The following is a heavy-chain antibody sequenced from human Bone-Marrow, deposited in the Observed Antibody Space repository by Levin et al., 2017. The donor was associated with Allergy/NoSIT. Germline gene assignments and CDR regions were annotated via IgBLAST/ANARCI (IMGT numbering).Heavy chain of an antibody. CDR1: GGSISSGGYS. Sequence: SETLSLTCAVSGGSISSGGYSWSWIRQPPGKGLEWIGYIYHSGSTYYNPSLKSRVTISVDRSKNQFSLKLSSVTAADTAVYYCARARGSLRLLGFDYWGQGTLVTVSS. CDR3: ARARGSLRLLGFDY. J-gene: IGHJ4*02. V-gene: IGHV4-30-2*01. CDR2: IYHSGST. D-gene: IGHD3-16*02.